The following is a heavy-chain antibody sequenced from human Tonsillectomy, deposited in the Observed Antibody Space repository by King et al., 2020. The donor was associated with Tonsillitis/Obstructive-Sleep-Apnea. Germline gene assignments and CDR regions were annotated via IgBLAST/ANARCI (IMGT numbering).Heavy chain of an antibody. V-gene: IGHV4-59*01. J-gene: IGHJ5*02. CDR2: FFSPGTT. CDR3: ARGTVAPAWFDP. CDR1: GGSISGYY. Sequence: VQLQESGPGLVKPSETLSLTCTVSGGSISGYYWNWVRQPPARGRGGMGYFFSPGTTNYSPSLRGRVTISLDASKRQFSLNLSSVTAADTAVYYCARGTVAPAWFDPWGQGTLVTVSS. D-gene: IGHD4-17*01.